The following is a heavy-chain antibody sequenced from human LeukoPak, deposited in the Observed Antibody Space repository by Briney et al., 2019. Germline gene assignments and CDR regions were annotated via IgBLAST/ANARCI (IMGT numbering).Heavy chain of an antibody. D-gene: IGHD3-9*01. Sequence: SETLSLTCTVSGYSISSGYYWGWIRQPPGKGLEWIGSIYHSGSTYYNPSLKSRVTISVDTSKNQFSLKLSSVTAADTAVYYCARDRPSYDILTGYLDYWGQGTLVTVSS. J-gene: IGHJ4*02. CDR1: GYSISSGYY. CDR2: IYHSGST. V-gene: IGHV4-38-2*02. CDR3: ARDRPSYDILTGYLDY.